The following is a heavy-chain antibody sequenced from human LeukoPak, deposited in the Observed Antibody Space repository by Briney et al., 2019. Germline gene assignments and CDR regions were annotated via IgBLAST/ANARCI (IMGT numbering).Heavy chain of an antibody. CDR1: GFTFSSYW. Sequence: PGGSLRLSCVASGFTFSSYWMTWVRQAPGKGLEWVANIKEDGSEKYYVDSVKGRFTISRDNAKNSLYLQMNSLRGEDTAVYYCARGPAVVIAAADYWGQGTLVTVSS. CDR3: ARGPAVVIAAADY. CDR2: IKEDGSEK. J-gene: IGHJ4*02. V-gene: IGHV3-7*01. D-gene: IGHD6-25*01.